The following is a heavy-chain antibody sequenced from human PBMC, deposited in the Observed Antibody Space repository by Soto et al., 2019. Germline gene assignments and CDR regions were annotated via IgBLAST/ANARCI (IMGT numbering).Heavy chain of an antibody. CDR3: ARRYGGNFDY. J-gene: IGHJ4*02. CDR2: IYYSGST. CDR1: GGSISSYY. Sequence: SETLSLTCTVSGGSISSYYWSWIRQPPGKGLEWIGYIYYSGSTNYNPSIKSRVNISEDTSKNQFSLKMRSVTTADTAVYYCARRYGGNFDYWGQGTLVTVSS. V-gene: IGHV4-59*01. D-gene: IGHD3-16*01.